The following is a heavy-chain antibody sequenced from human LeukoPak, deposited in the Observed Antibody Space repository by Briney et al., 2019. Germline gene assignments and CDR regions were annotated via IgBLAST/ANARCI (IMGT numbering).Heavy chain of an antibody. D-gene: IGHD6-13*01. Sequence: SETLSLTCTVSGGSISSSSYYWGWIRQPPGKGLEWIGSIYYSGSTYYNPSLNSRVTISVDTSKNQFSLKLSSVTAADTAVYYCARHSISSSWYYYYYGMDVWGQGTTVTVSS. J-gene: IGHJ6*02. CDR1: GGSISSSSYY. CDR2: IYYSGST. CDR3: ARHSISSSWYYYYYGMDV. V-gene: IGHV4-39*01.